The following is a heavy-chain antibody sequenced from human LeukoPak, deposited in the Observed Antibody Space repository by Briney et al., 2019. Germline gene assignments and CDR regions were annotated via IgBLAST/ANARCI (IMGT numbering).Heavy chain of an antibody. J-gene: IGHJ5*02. CDR2: INHSGST. CDR1: GGSFSGYY. V-gene: IGHV4-34*01. D-gene: IGHD6-6*01. CDR3: ARVPRSSSRWFGP. Sequence: SDTLSLTCAVYGGSFSGYYWSWIRQPPGKGLEWIGEINHSGSTNYNPSLKSRVTISVDTSKNQFSLKLSSVTAADTAVYYCARVPRSSSRWFGPWGQGTLVTVSS.